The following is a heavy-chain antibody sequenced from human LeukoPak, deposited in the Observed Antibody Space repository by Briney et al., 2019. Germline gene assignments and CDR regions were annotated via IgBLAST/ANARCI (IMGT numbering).Heavy chain of an antibody. CDR2: IYTGGTT. J-gene: IGHJ5*02. V-gene: IGHV3-53*01. D-gene: IGHD4/OR15-4a*01. Sequence: PGGSLRLSCAASGFTVSSTYTSWVRQAPGKGLEWVSVIYTGGTTYYADSVKGRFTISRDNSKNTLYLQMNSLGADDTAVYYCARTYGDNPIWFDPWGQGTLVTVSS. CDR3: ARTYGDNPIWFDP. CDR1: GFTVSSTY.